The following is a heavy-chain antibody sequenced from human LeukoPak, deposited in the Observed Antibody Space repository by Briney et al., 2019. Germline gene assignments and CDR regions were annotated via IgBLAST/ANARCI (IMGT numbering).Heavy chain of an antibody. CDR1: GGSISSYY. CDR2: IYYSGST. J-gene: IGHJ6*03. Sequence: PSETLSLTCTVSGGSISSYYWSWIRQPPGKGLEWIGYIYYSGSTNYNPSLKSRVTISVDTSKNQFSLKLSSVTAADTAVYYCARDGLPPGHYMDVWGKGTTVTISS. D-gene: IGHD2-15*01. CDR3: ARDGLPPGHYMDV. V-gene: IGHV4-59*01.